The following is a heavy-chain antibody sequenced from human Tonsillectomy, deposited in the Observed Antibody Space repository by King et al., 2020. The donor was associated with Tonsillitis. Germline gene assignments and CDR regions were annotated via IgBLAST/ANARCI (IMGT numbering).Heavy chain of an antibody. Sequence: VQLVESGGGVVQPGRSLRLSCAASGFTFSSYGIHWVRQAPGKGLEWVAVTWYDGSNKYYAYSVKGRFTISRDNSKNTLYLQMNSLRAEDTAVYYCARTGHYYGSGHNDAFDIWGQGTMVTVSS. CDR1: GFTFSSYG. CDR2: TWYDGSNK. CDR3: ARTGHYYGSGHNDAFDI. V-gene: IGHV3-33*08. D-gene: IGHD3-10*01. J-gene: IGHJ3*02.